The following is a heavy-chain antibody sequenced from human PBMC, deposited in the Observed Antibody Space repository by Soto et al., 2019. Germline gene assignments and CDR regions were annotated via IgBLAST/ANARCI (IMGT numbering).Heavy chain of an antibody. J-gene: IGHJ5*02. CDR2: VDPSGDT. Sequence: PSETWYLTCTVSGDSVTNGFYWGWIRQSARQGLEWLGSVDPSGDTTNNPPVRGRVPMSSAPSKTQFSLSRTTVNAADPARYFSVGYSYSHTWFDPWGQGTLVTVSS. V-gene: IGHV4-38-2*02. D-gene: IGHD2-2*03. CDR1: GDSVTNGFY. CDR3: VGYSYSHTWFDP.